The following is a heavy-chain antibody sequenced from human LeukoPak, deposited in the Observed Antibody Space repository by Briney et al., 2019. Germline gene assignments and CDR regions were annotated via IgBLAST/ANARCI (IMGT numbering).Heavy chain of an antibody. Sequence: ASVKVSCKVSGGTNYALSWVRQAPGQGLEWMGGINPNSGGTNYAQKFQGRVTMTRDTSISTAYMELSRLRSDDTAVYYCARRGSSSEPMRYWGQGTLVTVSS. D-gene: IGHD6-13*01. V-gene: IGHV1-2*02. CDR2: INPNSGGT. CDR1: GGTNYA. J-gene: IGHJ4*02. CDR3: ARRGSSSEPMRY.